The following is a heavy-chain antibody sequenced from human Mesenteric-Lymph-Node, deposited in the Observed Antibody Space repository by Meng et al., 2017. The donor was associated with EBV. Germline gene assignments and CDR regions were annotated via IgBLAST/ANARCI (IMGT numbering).Heavy chain of an antibody. CDR1: GLIFSSYA. J-gene: IGHJ4*02. V-gene: IGHV3-23*04. CDR3: ANTYVFEY. D-gene: IGHD2/OR15-2a*01. CDR2: ITGSGGGT. Sequence: EVQVVESGGGLVQPGGSLRLSCAASGLIFSSYAMSWVRQAPGKGLEWVADITGSGGGTDYADSVKGRFTISRDNSKNTLYLQMNSLRAEDTAVYYCANTYVFEYWGQGTLVTVSS.